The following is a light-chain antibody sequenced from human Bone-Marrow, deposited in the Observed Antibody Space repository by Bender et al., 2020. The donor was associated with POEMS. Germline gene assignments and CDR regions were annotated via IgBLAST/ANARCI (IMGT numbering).Light chain of an antibody. CDR1: PNDVGGYNH. CDR3: CSYAGSHTFV. V-gene: IGLV2-14*03. CDR2: DVS. J-gene: IGLJ3*02. Sequence: QSALTQLASVSGSPGQSITISCTGTPNDVGGYNHVAWYQQHPGRAPKLLLYDVSTRPSGVSPRFAGYKSGNTASLTISGLQAEDEADYYCCSYAGSHTFVFGGGTKLTVL.